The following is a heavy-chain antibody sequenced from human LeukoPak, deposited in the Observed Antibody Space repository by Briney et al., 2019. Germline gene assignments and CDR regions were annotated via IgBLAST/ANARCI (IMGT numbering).Heavy chain of an antibody. J-gene: IGHJ4*02. CDR1: GFTFSSYA. CDR3: AGFTTVVTPFDY. V-gene: IGHV3-23*01. D-gene: IGHD4-23*01. Sequence: GGSLRLSCAASGFTFSSYAMSWVRQAPGKGLEWVSAISGSGGSTYYADSVNGRFTISRDNSKNTLYLQMNSLRAEDTAVYYCAGFTTVVTPFDYWGQGTLVTVSS. CDR2: ISGSGGST.